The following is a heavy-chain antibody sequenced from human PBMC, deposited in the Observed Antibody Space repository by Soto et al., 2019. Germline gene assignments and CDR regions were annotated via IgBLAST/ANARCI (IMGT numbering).Heavy chain of an antibody. D-gene: IGHD3-16*02. CDR1: GFTFSSYA. J-gene: IGHJ4*02. V-gene: IGHV3-23*01. CDR2: ISGSGGST. Sequence: GGSLRLSCAASGFTFSSYAMSWVRQAPGKGLEWVSAISGSGGSTYYADSVKGRFTISRDNSKNTLYLQMNSLRAEDTAVYYCATCLLWGSYRHNDYWGQGTLVTVSS. CDR3: ATCLLWGSYRHNDY.